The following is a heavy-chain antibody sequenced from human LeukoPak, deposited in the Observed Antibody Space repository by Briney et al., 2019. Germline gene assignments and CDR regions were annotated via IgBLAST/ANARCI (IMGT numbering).Heavy chain of an antibody. D-gene: IGHD3-22*01. J-gene: IGHJ4*02. CDR3: ASTMIVVGSYYFDY. V-gene: IGHV4-39*01. Sequence: SETLSLTCTVSGGSISSSSYYWGWIRQPPGKGLEWIGSIYYSGSTYYNPSLKSRVTISVDTSKNQFSLKLSSVTAADTAVYYSASTMIVVGSYYFDYWGQGTLVTVSS. CDR1: GGSISSSSYY. CDR2: IYYSGST.